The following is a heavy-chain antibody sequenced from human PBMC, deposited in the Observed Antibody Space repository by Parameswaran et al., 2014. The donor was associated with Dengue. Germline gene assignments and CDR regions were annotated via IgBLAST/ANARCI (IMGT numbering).Heavy chain of an antibody. J-gene: IGHJ3*02. CDR2: ISYDGSNK. D-gene: IGHD3-3*01. V-gene: IGHV3-30*18. CDR3: VKDRITAFGVLIYDAFDI. Sequence: VRQASREGAGSGWRVISYDGSNKYYADSVKGRFTISRDNSKNTLHLQMNSLRAEDTAVYYCVKDRITAFGVLIYDAFDIWGQGTMVTVSS.